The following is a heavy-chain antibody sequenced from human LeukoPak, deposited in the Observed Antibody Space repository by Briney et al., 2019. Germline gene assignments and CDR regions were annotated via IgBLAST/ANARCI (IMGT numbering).Heavy chain of an antibody. CDR3: ARGRMTTVIRSWFDP. CDR1: GGSFSGYY. D-gene: IGHD4-17*01. V-gene: IGHV4-34*01. Sequence: KPSETLSLTCAVYGGSFSGYYWSWIRQPPGKGLEWIGEINHSGSTNYNPSLKSRVTISVDTSKNQFSLKLSSVTAADTAVYYCARGRMTTVIRSWFDPWGQGTLVTVSS. CDR2: INHSGST. J-gene: IGHJ5*02.